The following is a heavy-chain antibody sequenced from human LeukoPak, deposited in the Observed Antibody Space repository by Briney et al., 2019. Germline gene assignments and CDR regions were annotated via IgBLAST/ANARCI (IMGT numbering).Heavy chain of an antibody. CDR1: GFTFSGSW. V-gene: IGHV3-7*01. Sequence: GGSLRLSCAASGFTFSGSWMTWVRQAPGKGLECVANINQDGSVKNYVDSVKGRFIISRDNARNSLYLQMNTLRDDDTAIYYCVREGWSTFYDYWGQGTLVTVPS. D-gene: IGHD1-26*01. CDR2: INQDGSVK. CDR3: VREGWSTFYDY. J-gene: IGHJ4*02.